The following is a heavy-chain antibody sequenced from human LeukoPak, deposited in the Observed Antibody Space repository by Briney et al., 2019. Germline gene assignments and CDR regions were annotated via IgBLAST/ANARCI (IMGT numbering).Heavy chain of an antibody. Sequence: PSETLSLTCTVSGGSITSSSYYWGCIRQPPGKGLEWIGSIYYTGSTYYNPSLKGRVTTAVDTSKNQFSLKLSSVTAADTAVYYCARGPERYSGGWYYFNYWGQGTPVTVSS. D-gene: IGHD6-19*01. CDR1: GGSITSSSYY. V-gene: IGHV4-39*01. J-gene: IGHJ4*02. CDR3: ARGPERYSGGWYYFNY. CDR2: IYYTGST.